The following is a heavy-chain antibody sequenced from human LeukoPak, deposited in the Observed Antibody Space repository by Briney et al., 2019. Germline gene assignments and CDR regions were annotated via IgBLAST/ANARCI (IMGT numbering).Heavy chain of an antibody. CDR1: GYTFTTYG. CDR3: ARDQSPGDIVPTTFDY. D-gene: IGHD5-12*01. V-gene: IGHV1-18*04. CDR2: ISAYNGNT. J-gene: IGHJ4*02. Sequence: DSVKVSCKASGYTFTTYGITWVRQAPGQGLEWMGWISAYNGNTNYAQKLQGRVTMTTDTSTSTAYMELRSLRSDDTAVYYCARDQSPGDIVPTTFDYWGQGTLVTVSS.